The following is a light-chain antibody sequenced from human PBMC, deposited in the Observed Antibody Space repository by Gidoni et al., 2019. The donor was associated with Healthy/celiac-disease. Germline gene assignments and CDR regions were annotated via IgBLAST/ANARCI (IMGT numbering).Light chain of an antibody. CDR3: QQYDNLPRT. V-gene: IGKV1-33*01. J-gene: IGKJ2*01. Sequence: DSEMTESPSSLSASVGDRVTLTCQASPDISNYLNWYQQKPGKAPKLLIYDASNLETGIPSRFSGSGSGTDFTFTISSLQPEDFATYYCQQYDNLPRTFGQGTKLEIK. CDR2: DAS. CDR1: PDISNY.